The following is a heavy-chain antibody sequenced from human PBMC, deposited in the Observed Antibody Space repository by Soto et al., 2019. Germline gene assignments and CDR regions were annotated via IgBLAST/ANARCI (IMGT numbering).Heavy chain of an antibody. D-gene: IGHD2-15*01. CDR2: IKQDGREK. CDR1: GFTFSNYW. V-gene: IGHV3-7*04. CDR3: ARGAVVATVGFYSYYMDV. Sequence: GGSLRVSCAASGFTFSNYWMNWVRQAPGKGLEWVAKIKQDGREKYLVDSVKGRFTISRDNVKNSLYLQMSSLRAEDTAVYFCARGAVVATVGFYSYYMDVWGKGTTVTVSS. J-gene: IGHJ6*03.